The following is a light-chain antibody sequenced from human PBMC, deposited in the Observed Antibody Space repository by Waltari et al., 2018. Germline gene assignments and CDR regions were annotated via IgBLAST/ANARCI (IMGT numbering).Light chain of an antibody. CDR3: SSYTGRGTVI. V-gene: IGLV2-14*01. Sequence: QSALTQPASVSGSPGQSITISCTGTSRDVGYFNHVSWFQHHPDSAPKLPIYDVPDRPAGVASRCAGSKPVQPASLTISVLQAEDEADYYCSSYTGRGTVIFGGGTKLTVL. J-gene: IGLJ2*01. CDR1: SRDVGYFNH. CDR2: DVP.